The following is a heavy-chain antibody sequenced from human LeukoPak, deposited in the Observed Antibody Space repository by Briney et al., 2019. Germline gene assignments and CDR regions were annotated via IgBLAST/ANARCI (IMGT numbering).Heavy chain of an antibody. J-gene: IGHJ3*02. CDR1: GFTFSSYD. CDR3: AKDFGEAAFDI. V-gene: IGHV3-30*18. D-gene: IGHD3-10*01. CDR2: ISYDGSDK. Sequence: GGSLRLSCAASGFTFSSYDMHWVRQAPGKGLEWVAIISYDGSDKYYADSVKGRFTISRDNSKNTLYLQMNSLRAEDTAVYYCAKDFGEAAFDIWGQGTMVTVSS.